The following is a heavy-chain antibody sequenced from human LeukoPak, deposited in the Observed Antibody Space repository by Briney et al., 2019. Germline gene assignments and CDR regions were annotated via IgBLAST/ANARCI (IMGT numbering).Heavy chain of an antibody. CDR2: IKQDGSEK. CDR3: ARESYCSGGSCLHFDY. D-gene: IGHD2-15*01. J-gene: IGHJ4*02. Sequence: GGSLRLSCAASGFTFSSYWMSWVRQAPGEGLEWVANIKQDGSEKYYVDSVKGRFTISRDNAKNSLYLQMNSLRVEDTAVYYCARESYCSGGSCLHFDYWGQGTLVTVSS. V-gene: IGHV3-7*04. CDR1: GFTFSSYW.